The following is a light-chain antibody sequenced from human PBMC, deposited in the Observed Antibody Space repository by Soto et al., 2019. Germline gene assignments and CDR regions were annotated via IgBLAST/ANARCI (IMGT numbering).Light chain of an antibody. Sequence: DIVMTQSPGTLSLSPGERATLSCRASQSISSNYLAWYQQKPGQSPRLLIYGASSRATGIPDRFSGRGSGTDFTLTISSLEPEDFAVYYCQQRNRWPPVTFGGGTKVDIK. CDR1: QSISSNY. J-gene: IGKJ4*01. V-gene: IGKV3D-20*02. CDR2: GAS. CDR3: QQRNRWPPVT.